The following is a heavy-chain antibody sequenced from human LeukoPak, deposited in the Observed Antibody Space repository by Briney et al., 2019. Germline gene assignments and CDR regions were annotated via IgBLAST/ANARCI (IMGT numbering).Heavy chain of an antibody. D-gene: IGHD6-13*01. J-gene: IGHJ4*02. CDR1: AGSITGAY. CDR3: ASHEAAALSSLDY. V-gene: IGHV4-59*08. Sequence: PSETLSPTCTVSAGSITGAYWGWIRQPPGKGLEWIGYIYNSGSTNYNPSLKSRVAISVDTSKNQFSLKLSSVTAAVSAVYYCASHEAAALSSLDYWGQGTLVTVSS. CDR2: IYNSGST.